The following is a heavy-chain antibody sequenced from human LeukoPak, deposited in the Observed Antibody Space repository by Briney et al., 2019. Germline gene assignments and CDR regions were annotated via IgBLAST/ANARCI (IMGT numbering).Heavy chain of an antibody. CDR1: GYTFTSYY. CDR2: INPNNGGA. D-gene: IGHD6-19*01. Sequence: ASVKVSCKASGYTFTSYYMHWVRQAPGQGLEWMGWINPNNGGAKYAQKFQGRVTMTRDTSMSTAYMELSRLRSDDTAVYYCARGQQWLEAFDSWGQGTLVTVSS. V-gene: IGHV1-2*02. J-gene: IGHJ4*01. CDR3: ARGQQWLEAFDS.